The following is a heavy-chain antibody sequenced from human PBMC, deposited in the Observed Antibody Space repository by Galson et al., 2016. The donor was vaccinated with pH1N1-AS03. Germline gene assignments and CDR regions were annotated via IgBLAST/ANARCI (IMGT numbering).Heavy chain of an antibody. Sequence: SLRLSCAASGFTFNTYAMNWVRQAPGKGLEWVSSISADGINTYYADSLKGRFTISRDNSRNTVSLQMNSLRAEDTAVYYCARGKDFWSGYPDDAFDIWGQGTMVTVSS. J-gene: IGHJ3*02. CDR2: ISADGINT. V-gene: IGHV3-23*01. CDR1: GFTFNTYA. D-gene: IGHD3-3*01. CDR3: ARGKDFWSGYPDDAFDI.